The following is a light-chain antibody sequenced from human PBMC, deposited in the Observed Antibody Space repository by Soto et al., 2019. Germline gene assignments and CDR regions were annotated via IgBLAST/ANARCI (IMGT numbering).Light chain of an antibody. V-gene: IGKV1-5*01. CDR1: QSISSW. J-gene: IGKJ2*01. Sequence: DIQMTQSPSTLSASVGDRVTITCRASQSISSWLAWYQQKPGKAPKLLIYDASSVESGVPSRFSGSGSGTEFTLTISRLQPDVFATYYCQQYNSYSYTFGQGTKLEIK. CDR2: DAS. CDR3: QQYNSYSYT.